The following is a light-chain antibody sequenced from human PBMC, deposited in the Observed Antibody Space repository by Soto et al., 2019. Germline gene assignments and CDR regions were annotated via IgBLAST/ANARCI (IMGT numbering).Light chain of an antibody. CDR1: HDIRDH. CDR2: AAS. V-gene: IGKV1-33*01. Sequence: IQMTQSPSSLSASVGDRVTVTWQASHDIRDHLNWYQQKPGKAPKLLIYAASSLQSGVPSRFSGSGSGTDFTFTISSLQPEDIATYYCQQYDNLPWTFGQGTKVDIK. J-gene: IGKJ1*01. CDR3: QQYDNLPWT.